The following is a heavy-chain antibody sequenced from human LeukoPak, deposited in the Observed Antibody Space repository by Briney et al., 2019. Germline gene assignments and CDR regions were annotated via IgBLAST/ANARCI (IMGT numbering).Heavy chain of an antibody. Sequence: GGPVRLACAASGFTLSSYSMNWVRQAPGKGLEWVSYISSSSRTIYYADSVKGRFTIFRDNAKNSLFLEMNSLRDEDTAVYYCARDWPRDGHRLIFEYWGQRT. D-gene: IGHD5-24*01. J-gene: IGHJ4*02. CDR1: GFTLSSYS. V-gene: IGHV3-48*02. CDR3: ARDWPRDGHRLIFEY. CDR2: ISSSSRTI.